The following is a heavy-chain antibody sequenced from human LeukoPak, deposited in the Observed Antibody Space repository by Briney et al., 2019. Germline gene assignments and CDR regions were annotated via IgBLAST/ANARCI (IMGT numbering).Heavy chain of an antibody. V-gene: IGHV6-1*01. CDR2: TYYRSKWYN. CDR3: VRDCGDGAGYDY. CDR1: GDSVSKNSVA. Sequence: SQPLSLTCAISGDSVSKNSVAWNWIRQSPSRGLEWLGRTYYRSKWYNDYAVSVKSRITINPDTSKNQFSLHLKTVTPEDTAVYYCVRDCGDGAGYDYWGQGTLVTVSS. D-gene: IGHD2-15*01. J-gene: IGHJ4*02.